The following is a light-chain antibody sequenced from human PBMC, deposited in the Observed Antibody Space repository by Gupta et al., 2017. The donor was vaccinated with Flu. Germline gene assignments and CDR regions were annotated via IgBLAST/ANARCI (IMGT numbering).Light chain of an antibody. Sequence: SGHSSYAIAWHQQQPEKGPRYLMKLNSDGSHSKGDGIPDRFSGSSSGAERYLTISSLQSEDEADYYCQTWGTVPRVFGGGTKLTVL. CDR3: QTWGTVPRV. CDR1: SGHSSYA. J-gene: IGLJ2*01. V-gene: IGLV4-69*01. CDR2: LNSDGSH.